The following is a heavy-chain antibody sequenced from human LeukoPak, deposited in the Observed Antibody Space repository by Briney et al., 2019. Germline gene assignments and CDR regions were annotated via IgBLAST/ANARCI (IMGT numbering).Heavy chain of an antibody. J-gene: IGHJ4*02. CDR1: GFTFTTNA. CDR2: ISGRTGAT. V-gene: IGHV3-23*01. CDR3: AKEDSVRREFDY. Sequence: GGSLRLSCAASGFTFTTNAMSWVRQAPGKGLEWVSAISGRTGATYYADSEKGRFTISRDNSKDTLYLQMNSLRAEDTAVYYCAKEDSVRREFDYWGQGTLATVSS.